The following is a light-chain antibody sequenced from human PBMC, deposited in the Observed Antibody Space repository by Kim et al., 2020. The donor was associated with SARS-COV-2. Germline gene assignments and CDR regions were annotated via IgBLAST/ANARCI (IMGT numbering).Light chain of an antibody. CDR1: QSVSSIY. J-gene: IGKJ5*01. CDR2: GAS. CDR3: QQYGNSPIT. Sequence: SPGARATPSCRASQSVSSIYLDWYQQKPGQAPRLLIYGASSRDTGIPDRFSGSGSGTDFTLTISRLEPEDFAVYYCQQYGNSPITFGQGTRLEIK. V-gene: IGKV3-20*01.